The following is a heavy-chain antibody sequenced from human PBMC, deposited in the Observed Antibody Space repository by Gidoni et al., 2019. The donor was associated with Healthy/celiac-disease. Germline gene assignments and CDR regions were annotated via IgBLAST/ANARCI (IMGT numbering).Heavy chain of an antibody. CDR1: GYPFTSSG. CDR2: IRAYNGNT. J-gene: IGHJ6*02. Sequence: QVQLVQSGAEVKKPGASVKVSCKASGYPFTSSGISWVRQAPGQGLGWMGWIRAYNGNTNYAQKLQGRVTMTTDTSTSTAYMELRSLRSDDTAVYYCARDGSYCTNGVCSRVYYYYGMDVWGQGTTVTVSS. D-gene: IGHD2-8*01. CDR3: ARDGSYCTNGVCSRVYYYYGMDV. V-gene: IGHV1-18*01.